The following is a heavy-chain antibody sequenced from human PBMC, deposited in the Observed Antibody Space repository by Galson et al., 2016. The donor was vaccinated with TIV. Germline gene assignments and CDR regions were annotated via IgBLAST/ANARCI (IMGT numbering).Heavy chain of an antibody. CDR3: ATNKRALNLGYFDY. D-gene: IGHD1-26*01. J-gene: IGHJ4*02. CDR1: GFSFSDYA. V-gene: IGHV3-30-3*01. CDR2: ITYDGSNT. Sequence: SLRLSCAGSGFSFSDYAISWLRQTPGQGPEWLTVITYDGSNTFYADSVKGRFTISRDNSRNTLYLQMNSVRPEDTAVYYCATNKRALNLGYFDYWGQGTLVTVSS.